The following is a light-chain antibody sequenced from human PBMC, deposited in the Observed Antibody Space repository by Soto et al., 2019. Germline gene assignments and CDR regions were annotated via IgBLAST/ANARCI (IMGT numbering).Light chain of an antibody. CDR3: QQYNNWPPWT. Sequence: ILMTQSPATLSVSPGERATLSCSASQNVSNNLAWYQQKPGQAPRLLIYNTSTSATGIPARFSGSGSGTGFTLTNSGLRSEDVAVYYCQQYNNWPPWTFGQGTKVEIK. V-gene: IGKV3-15*01. J-gene: IGKJ1*01. CDR2: NTS. CDR1: QNVSNN.